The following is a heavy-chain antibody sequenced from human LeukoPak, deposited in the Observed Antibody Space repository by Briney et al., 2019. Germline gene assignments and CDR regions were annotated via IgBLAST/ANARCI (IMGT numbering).Heavy chain of an antibody. CDR2: IYYSGGT. J-gene: IGHJ5*02. D-gene: IGHD4-11*01. CDR1: GGSISSSSYY. CDR3: ARDKPNTDYRRDNWFDP. V-gene: IGHV4-39*07. Sequence: SETLSLTCTVSGGSISSSSYYWGWIRQPPGKGLEWIGSIYYSGGTYYNPSLKSRVTISEDTSKNQFSLKLSSVTAADTAVYYCARDKPNTDYRRDNWFDPWGQGTLVTVSS.